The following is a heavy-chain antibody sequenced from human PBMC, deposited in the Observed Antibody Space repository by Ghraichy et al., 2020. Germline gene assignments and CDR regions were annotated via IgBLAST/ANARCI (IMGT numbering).Heavy chain of an antibody. V-gene: IGHV3-43*01. CDR2: ITWDSRST. CDR1: GFTFDDFT. Sequence: GGSLRLSCAASGFTFDDFTMHWVRQTPGKGLEWVSFITWDSRSTYYADSVKGRFTISRDNSKNSLYLQMSSLRTEDTALYYCAKEDCTNGVCQEYFQHWGQGTLVTVSS. D-gene: IGHD2-8*01. CDR3: AKEDCTNGVCQEYFQH. J-gene: IGHJ1*01.